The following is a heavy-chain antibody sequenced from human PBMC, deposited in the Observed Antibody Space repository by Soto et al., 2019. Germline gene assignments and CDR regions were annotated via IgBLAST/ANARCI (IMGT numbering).Heavy chain of an antibody. CDR3: ASSDCGGDCYSSVYYYYYGMDV. Sequence: ASVKVSCKASGYTFTSYYMHWVRKAPGQGLEWMGIINPSGGSTSYAQKFQGRVTMTRDTSTSTVYMELSSLRSEDTAVYYCASSDCGGDCYSSVYYYYYGMDVWGQGTTVTVSS. J-gene: IGHJ6*02. CDR1: GYTFTSYY. CDR2: INPSGGST. D-gene: IGHD2-21*02. V-gene: IGHV1-46*01.